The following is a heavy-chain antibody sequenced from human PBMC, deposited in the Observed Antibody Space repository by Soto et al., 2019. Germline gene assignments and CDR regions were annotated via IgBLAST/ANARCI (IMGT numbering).Heavy chain of an antibody. Sequence: GWIRLSCASCRVTFRSSTVNGVLKDPGKGLEWVSTISSNSAYISSTDALRGRFTSSRDNAKNSLNLQMNSLRAEDTAVYYCTRGPSRDSSARGWFDPSGPGSLDTVST. J-gene: IGHJ5*02. CDR3: TRGPSRDSSARGWFDP. D-gene: IGHD6-13*01. CDR2: ISSNSAYI. V-gene: IGHV3-21*01. CDR1: RVTFRSST.